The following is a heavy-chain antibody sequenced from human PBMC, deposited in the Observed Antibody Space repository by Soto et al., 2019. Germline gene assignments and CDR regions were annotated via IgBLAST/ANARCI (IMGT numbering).Heavy chain of an antibody. D-gene: IGHD3-3*01. V-gene: IGHV1-8*01. CDR2: MSPNSGNT. CDR3: ARGMEWLSTDAFDI. J-gene: IGHJ3*02. Sequence: ASVKVSCTASGYTFTSYDINWVRQATGQGLEWMGWMSPNSGNTGYAQKFQGRVTMTRNTSISTAYMELSSLRSEDTAVYYCARGMEWLSTDAFDIWGQGTMVTVSS. CDR1: GYTFTSYD.